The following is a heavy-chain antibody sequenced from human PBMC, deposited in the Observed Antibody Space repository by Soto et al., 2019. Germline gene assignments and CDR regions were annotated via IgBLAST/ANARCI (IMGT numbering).Heavy chain of an antibody. CDR3: ARDIGSGWYDY. CDR2: INPNSGGT. Sequence: ASVKVSCKASGYTFTGNYMHWVRQAPGQGLEWMGWINPNSGGTNYAQKFQGWVTMTRDTSISTAYMELSRLRSDDTAVYYCARDIGSGWYDYWGQGTLVTVSS. D-gene: IGHD6-19*01. V-gene: IGHV1-2*04. J-gene: IGHJ4*02. CDR1: GYTFTGNY.